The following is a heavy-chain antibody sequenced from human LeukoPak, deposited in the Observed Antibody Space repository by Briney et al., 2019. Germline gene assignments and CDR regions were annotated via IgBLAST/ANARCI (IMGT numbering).Heavy chain of an antibody. V-gene: IGHV3-11*06. J-gene: IGHJ4*02. CDR3: ARDGSRGNLVTAPDY. CDR2: ISSSSIYI. CDR1: GFTFSDYY. Sequence: GGSLRLSCAASGFTFSDYYMSWIRQAPGKGLEWVSSISSSSIYIYYADSVKGRFTISRDNAKNSLYLQMNSLRAEDTAVYYCARDGSRGNLVTAPDYWGQGTLVTVSS. D-gene: IGHD2-21*02.